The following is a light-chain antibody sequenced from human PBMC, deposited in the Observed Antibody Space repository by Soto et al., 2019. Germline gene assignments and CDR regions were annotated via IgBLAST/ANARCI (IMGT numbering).Light chain of an antibody. J-gene: IGLJ2*01. CDR2: DTS. CDR1: TGADTSGHY. V-gene: IGLV7-46*01. CDR3: LLSYSGARSGV. Sequence: QAVVTQEPSLTVSPGGTVTLTCGSSTGADTSGHYPYWFQQKPGQAPRTLIYDTSNKHSWTPARFSGSLLGGKAALTLSGAQPEDEAEYYCLLSYSGARSGVFGGGTKVTVL.